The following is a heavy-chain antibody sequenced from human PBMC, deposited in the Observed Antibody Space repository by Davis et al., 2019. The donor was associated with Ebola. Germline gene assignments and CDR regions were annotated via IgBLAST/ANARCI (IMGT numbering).Heavy chain of an antibody. CDR3: ARAGFGSTWFDC. V-gene: IGHV3-13*01. D-gene: IGHD6-13*01. Sequence: PGGSLRLSCAASGFTFRSYDMHWVRPATGKGLEWVSAIGAAGDTYYPVSVKGRFTISRENAKNSLYLQMNSLRAEDTAVYYCARAGFGSTWFDCWGQGILVTVSS. J-gene: IGHJ5*01. CDR2: IGAAGDT. CDR1: GFTFRSYD.